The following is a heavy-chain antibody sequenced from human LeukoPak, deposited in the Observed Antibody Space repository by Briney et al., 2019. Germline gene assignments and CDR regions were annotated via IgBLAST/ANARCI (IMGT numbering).Heavy chain of an antibody. CDR2: IRQDGSAK. CDR3: ARDYD. Sequence: PGGSLRLSCAASGFTLSDHSMDWVRQAPGKGLEWVANIRQDGSAKDYVDSVKGRFTISRDNAKNSVYLQMNSLRAEDTAVYYCARDYDWGQGTLVTVSS. D-gene: IGHD3-16*01. CDR1: GFTLSDHS. J-gene: IGHJ4*02. V-gene: IGHV3-7*04.